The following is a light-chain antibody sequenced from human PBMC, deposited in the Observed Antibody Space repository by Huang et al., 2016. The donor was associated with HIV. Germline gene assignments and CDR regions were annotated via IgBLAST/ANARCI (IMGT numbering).Light chain of an antibody. J-gene: IGKJ2*01. CDR3: QQYNKWPYT. CDR1: QSITSN. Sequence: EIVMTQSAATLSVSPGARATLSCTSSQSITSNLAWYQQKPGQAPRLLIYGASTRAIGIPARFSGSGSETEFTLTISSLQSEDFAVYYCQQYNKWPYTFGQGTKLGIK. V-gene: IGKV3-15*01. CDR2: GAS.